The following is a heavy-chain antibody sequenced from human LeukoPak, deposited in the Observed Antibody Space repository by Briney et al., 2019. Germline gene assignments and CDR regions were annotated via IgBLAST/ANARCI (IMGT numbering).Heavy chain of an antibody. CDR3: ASRHCSGGGCYFAGADPFDY. CDR1: GFTVSSTY. V-gene: IGHV3-53*01. CDR2: IYSGGNI. D-gene: IGHD2-15*01. Sequence: GGSLRLSCAASGFTVSSTYMSWVRRAPGKGLEWVSVIYSGGNIYYIDSVKGRFTISRDTSKNTLYLQMNSLRAEDTAVYFCASRHCSGGGCYFAGADPFDYWGQGTLVTVSS. J-gene: IGHJ4*02.